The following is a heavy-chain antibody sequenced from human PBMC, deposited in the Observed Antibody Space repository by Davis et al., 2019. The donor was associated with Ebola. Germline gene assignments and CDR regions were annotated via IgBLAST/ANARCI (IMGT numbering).Heavy chain of an antibody. Sequence: GESLKISCAASGFTFSSYAMSWVRQAPGKGLEWVSAISGSGGSTYYADSVKGRFTISRDNAKNTLYLQMSSLRADDTAVYYCAKSPFRIAVAGADWYFDLWGRGTLVTVSS. J-gene: IGHJ2*01. V-gene: IGHV3-23*01. CDR3: AKSPFRIAVAGADWYFDL. D-gene: IGHD6-19*01. CDR1: GFTFSSYA. CDR2: ISGSGGST.